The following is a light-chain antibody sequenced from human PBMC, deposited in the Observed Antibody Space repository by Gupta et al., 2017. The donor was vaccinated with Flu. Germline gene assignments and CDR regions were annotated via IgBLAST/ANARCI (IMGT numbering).Light chain of an antibody. CDR3: QQSYNTPRT. CDR2: AAI. CDR1: QSISTY. Sequence: DIQMTQSPSSLSASVGDRVTITCRVSQSISTYLNWYQQKPGKAPKLLIYAAISLQSGVPSRFSGSGSGTDFTLTISNLQPEDFATYYCQQSYNTPRTFGGGTKVEIK. V-gene: IGKV1-39*01. J-gene: IGKJ4*01.